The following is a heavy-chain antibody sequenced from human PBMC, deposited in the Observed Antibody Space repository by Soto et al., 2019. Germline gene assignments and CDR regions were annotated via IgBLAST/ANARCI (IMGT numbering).Heavy chain of an antibody. CDR1: GFTFSSYA. CDR2: ISGSGGST. D-gene: IGHD2-15*01. J-gene: IGHJ1*01. Sequence: EVQLLESGGGLVQPGGSLRLSCAASGFTFSSYAMSWVRQAPGKGLEWVSAISGSGGSTSYADSVKGRFTISRDNSKNTPYLQMNSLRAEDTAVYYCAKGSLGYCSGGSCHRAEYFQHWGQGTMVTVSS. V-gene: IGHV3-23*01. CDR3: AKGSLGYCSGGSCHRAEYFQH.